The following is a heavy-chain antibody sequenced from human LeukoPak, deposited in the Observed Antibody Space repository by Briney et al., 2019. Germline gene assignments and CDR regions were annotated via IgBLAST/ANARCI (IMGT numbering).Heavy chain of an antibody. CDR2: IYYSGST. CDR1: GGSISSGDYY. J-gene: IGHJ4*02. V-gene: IGHV4-30-4*01. D-gene: IGHD3-10*01. CDR3: ARAPRITMVRGAIDY. Sequence: SETLSLTCTVSGGSISSGDYYRSWIRQPPGKGLEWIGYIYYSGSTYYNPSLKSRVTISVDTSKNQFSLKLSSVTAADTAVYYCARAPRITMVRGAIDYWGQGTLVTVSS.